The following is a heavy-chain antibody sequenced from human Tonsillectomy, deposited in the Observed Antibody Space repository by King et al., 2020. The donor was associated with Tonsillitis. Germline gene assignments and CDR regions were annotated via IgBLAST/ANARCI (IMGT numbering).Heavy chain of an antibody. Sequence: DVQLVESGGGLVQPGGSLRLSCAASGFTFSTYWMHWVRQAPGKGLVCVSRTNSDGSSTTYADSVKGRFTISSDNAKNTLWLQMNSLRAEDTAVYYCARDSRNYYDISGYGLWGQGTLVTVSS. V-gene: IGHV3-74*01. CDR3: ARDSRNYYDISGYGL. D-gene: IGHD3-22*01. J-gene: IGHJ4*02. CDR1: GFTFSTYW. CDR2: TNSDGSST.